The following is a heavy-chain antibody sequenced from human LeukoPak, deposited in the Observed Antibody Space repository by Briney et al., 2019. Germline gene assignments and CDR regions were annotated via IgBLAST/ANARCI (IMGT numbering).Heavy chain of an antibody. CDR2: INPTSGDT. CDR1: GYTFTSYY. V-gene: IGHV1-46*01. Sequence: GASVKVSCKASGYTFTSYYVHWVRQAPGQGLQWMGIINPTSGDTNYAQNFQGRVTMTRDMSTSTVYMELSSLRSEDTAVYYCARYGFSSVWQGGWHAFDIWGHGTMVTVS. CDR3: ARYGFSSVWQGGWHAFDI. D-gene: IGHD6-25*01. J-gene: IGHJ3*02.